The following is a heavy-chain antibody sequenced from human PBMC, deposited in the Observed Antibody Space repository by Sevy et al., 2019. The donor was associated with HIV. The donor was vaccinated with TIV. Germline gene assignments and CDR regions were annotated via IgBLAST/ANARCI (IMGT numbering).Heavy chain of an antibody. D-gene: IGHD3-22*01. CDR1: GGTISSYY. Sequence: SETLSLTCTVSGGTISSYYWSWIRQPPGKGLEWIGYIYYSGSTNYNPSLKSRVTISVDMSKNQFSLKLSSVTAADTAVYYCARWGDSSGYYSFFDNWGQRTLVTVSS. J-gene: IGHJ4*02. V-gene: IGHV4-59*12. CDR2: IYYSGST. CDR3: ARWGDSSGYYSFFDN.